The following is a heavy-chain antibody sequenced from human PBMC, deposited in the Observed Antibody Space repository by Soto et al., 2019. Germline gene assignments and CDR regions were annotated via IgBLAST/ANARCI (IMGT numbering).Heavy chain of an antibody. CDR3: ARAITDDHGEEDY. D-gene: IGHD1-1*01. Sequence: ASVKVSCKASGYTFTSYGISWVRQAPGQGLDWMGWISAYNGNTNYAQKLQGRVTMTTDKSTSTANMELRSLRSDDTAVYYCARAITDDHGEEDYWGQGTLVTVSS. CDR2: ISAYNGNT. V-gene: IGHV1-18*01. J-gene: IGHJ4*02. CDR1: GYTFTSYG.